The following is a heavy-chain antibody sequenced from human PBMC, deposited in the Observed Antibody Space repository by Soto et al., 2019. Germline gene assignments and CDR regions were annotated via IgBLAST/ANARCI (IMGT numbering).Heavy chain of an antibody. D-gene: IGHD3-10*01. CDR2: IDPSDSYT. J-gene: IGHJ6*02. CDR1: GYSFTSYW. Sequence: GESLKISCKGSGYSFTSYWISWVRQMPGKGLEWMGRIDPSDSYTNYSPSFQGHVTISADKSISTAYLQWSSLKASDTAMYYCARLQYWFGLVSRVDYYGMDVWGQGTTVTVSS. V-gene: IGHV5-10-1*01. CDR3: ARLQYWFGLVSRVDYYGMDV.